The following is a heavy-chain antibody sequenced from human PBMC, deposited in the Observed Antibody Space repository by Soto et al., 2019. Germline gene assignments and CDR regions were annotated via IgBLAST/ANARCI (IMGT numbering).Heavy chain of an antibody. CDR1: GYTLTELS. CDR3: ATDLSVTTLFDY. Sequence: GASVKVSCKVSGYTLTELSMHWVRQAPGKGLEWMGGFDPEDGETIYAQKFQGRVTMTEDTSTDTAYMELSSLRSEDTAVYYCATDLSVTTLFDYWGQGTLVTVS. D-gene: IGHD4-17*01. J-gene: IGHJ4*02. CDR2: FDPEDGET. V-gene: IGHV1-24*01.